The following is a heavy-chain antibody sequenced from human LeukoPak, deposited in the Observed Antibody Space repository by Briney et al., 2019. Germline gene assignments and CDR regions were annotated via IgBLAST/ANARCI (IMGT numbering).Heavy chain of an antibody. CDR3: ARAPVTSCRGAFCYPFDY. D-gene: IGHD2-15*01. Sequence: SETLSLTCAVYGGSFSGYYWSWIRQPPGKGLEWIGEINHSGSTNCNPSLKSRVTISVDTSKNQFSLRLRSVTAADTAVYYCARAPVTSCRGAFCYPFDYWGQGTLVTVSS. CDR1: GGSFSGYY. V-gene: IGHV4-34*01. J-gene: IGHJ4*02. CDR2: INHSGST.